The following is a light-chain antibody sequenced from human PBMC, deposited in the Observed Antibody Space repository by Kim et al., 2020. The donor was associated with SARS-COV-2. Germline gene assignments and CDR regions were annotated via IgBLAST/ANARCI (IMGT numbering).Light chain of an antibody. CDR3: QQFYNWPPIT. CDR1: QSVGSN. CDR2: GAA. J-gene: IGKJ5*01. V-gene: IGKV3-15*01. Sequence: GEAATSSCRARQSVGSNLAWYQKKPGQAPSLLLYGAATRATGIPARCSGRGSGKEFTLTISSLQAEDVAVYYCQQFYNWPPITFGQGTRLEIK.